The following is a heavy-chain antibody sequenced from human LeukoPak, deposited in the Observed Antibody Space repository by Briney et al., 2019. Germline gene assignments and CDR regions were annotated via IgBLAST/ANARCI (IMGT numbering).Heavy chain of an antibody. J-gene: IGHJ3*02. CDR1: AASISSYY. CDR3: ARGGSIVGTTPHDTFDI. V-gene: IGHV4-59*01. Sequence: SETLSLTCTVSAASISSYYWSWIRQPPGEGLEWIGYIYYSGSTNYNPSLKSRVAISVDTSKNQVSLRLSSVTAADTAVYYCARGGSIVGTTPHDTFDIWGQGTVVTVS. D-gene: IGHD1-26*01. CDR2: IYYSGST.